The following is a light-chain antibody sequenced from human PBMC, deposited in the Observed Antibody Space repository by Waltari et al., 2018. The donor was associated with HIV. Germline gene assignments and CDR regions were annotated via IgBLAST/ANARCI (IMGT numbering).Light chain of an antibody. J-gene: IGLJ3*02. CDR2: STN. CDR3: VLYMGSGSCM. Sequence: QTVVTQEPSFSVSPGGTVTLNWRLHSGSVSYSYYPSWYPQTPGQAPRTLIYSTNTRSSGVPDRFSGSILGNKAALTITGAQADDESDYYCVLYMGSGSCMFGGGTKLTVL. V-gene: IGLV8-61*01. CDR1: SGSVSYSYY.